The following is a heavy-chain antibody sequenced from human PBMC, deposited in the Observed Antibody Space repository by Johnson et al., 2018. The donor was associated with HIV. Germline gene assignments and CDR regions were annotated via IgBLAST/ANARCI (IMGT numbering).Heavy chain of an antibody. CDR1: GFTFTSFA. J-gene: IGHJ3*02. CDR2: ISYDGSNK. D-gene: IGHD6-13*01. CDR3: ARRAATFDAFDI. V-gene: IGHV3-30*04. Sequence: VQLVESGGGVVQPGTSLRLSCAASGFTFTSFAMHWVRQAPGKGLEWVAVISYDGSNKYYADSVKGRFTISRDNSKNTLYLQMNSLRAEDTAVYYCARRAATFDAFDIWGQGTMVTVS.